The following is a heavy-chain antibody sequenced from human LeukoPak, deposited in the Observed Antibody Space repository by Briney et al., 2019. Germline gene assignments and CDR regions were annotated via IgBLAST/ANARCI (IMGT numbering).Heavy chain of an antibody. D-gene: IGHD6-19*01. J-gene: IGHJ6*03. V-gene: IGHV3-30*02. Sequence: GGSLRLSCAAFGFTFSSYGIHWVRQAPGKGLEWVAFIRYDGTNKYYSDSVKGRFTISRDNSRNTLYLQMNSLRAEDTAVYYCAKDLSGWYVGNYYYYMDVWGKGTTVTVSS. CDR2: IRYDGTNK. CDR3: AKDLSGWYVGNYYYYMDV. CDR1: GFTFSSYG.